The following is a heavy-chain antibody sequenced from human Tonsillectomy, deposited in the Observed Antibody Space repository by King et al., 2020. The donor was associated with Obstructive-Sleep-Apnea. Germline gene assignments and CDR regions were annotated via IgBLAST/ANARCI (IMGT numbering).Heavy chain of an antibody. J-gene: IGHJ4*02. V-gene: IGHV3-21*01. CDR2: ISSSSSYI. D-gene: IGHD3-9*01. CDR3: ARGGSHYDILAGYPGPYYFDY. Sequence: VQLVESGGGLVKPGGSLRLSCAASGFTFSSYSMNWVRQAPGKGLEWVSSISSSSSYIYYADSVKGRFTISRDNAKNSLYLQMNSLRAEDTAVYYCARGGSHYDILAGYPGPYYFDYWGQGTLVTVSS. CDR1: GFTFSSYS.